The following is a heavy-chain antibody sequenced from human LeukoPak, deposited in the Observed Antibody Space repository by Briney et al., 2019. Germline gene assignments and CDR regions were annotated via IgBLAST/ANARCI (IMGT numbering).Heavy chain of an antibody. V-gene: IGHV3-30*02. J-gene: IGHJ4*02. Sequence: GGSLRLSCAASGFTFSSYGMHWVRQAPGKGLEWVAFIRYDGSNKYYADSVKGRFTISRDNSKNTLYLQMNSLRAEDTAVYYCAKDFRDFDYFDYWGQGTLVTVSS. CDR1: GFTFSSYG. CDR2: IRYDGSNK. D-gene: IGHD5-24*01. CDR3: AKDFRDFDYFDY.